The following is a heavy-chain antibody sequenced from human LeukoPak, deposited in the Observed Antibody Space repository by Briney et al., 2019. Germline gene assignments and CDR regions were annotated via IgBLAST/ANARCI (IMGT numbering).Heavy chain of an antibody. CDR3: ARARQYSYGPMDFY. Sequence: GGSLRLSCAASGFTFSNYGMSWVRQAPGKGLEWVSSISSSSSYIYYADSVKGRFTISRDNAKNSLYLQMNSLRAEDTAVYYCARARQYSYGPMDFYWGQGTLVTVSS. V-gene: IGHV3-21*01. CDR1: GFTFSNYG. CDR2: ISSSSSYI. J-gene: IGHJ4*02. D-gene: IGHD5-18*01.